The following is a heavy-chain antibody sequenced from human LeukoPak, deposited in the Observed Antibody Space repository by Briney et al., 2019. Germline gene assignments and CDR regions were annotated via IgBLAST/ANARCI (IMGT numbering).Heavy chain of an antibody. CDR2: ISGSGGST. V-gene: IGHV3-23*01. D-gene: IGHD3-10*01. J-gene: IGHJ5*02. CDR1: GFTFTTYA. Sequence: GGSLRLSCAASGFTFTTYAMSWVRQAPGKGLEWVSIISGSGGSTYYADSVKGRFTISRDNSKNTLYLQMNSLRAEDTAVYYCVKDKAVLWFGELASSWFDPWGQGTLVTVSS. CDR3: VKDKAVLWFGELASSWFDP.